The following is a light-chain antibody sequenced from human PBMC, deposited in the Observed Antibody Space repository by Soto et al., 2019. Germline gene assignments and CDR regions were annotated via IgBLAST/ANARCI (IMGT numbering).Light chain of an antibody. CDR1: QSISSW. V-gene: IGKV1-5*03. J-gene: IGKJ1*01. CDR2: KAS. CDR3: QQYNSYPWT. Sequence: DIQMTQSPSTLSASVGDRVTITCRASQSISSWLAWDQQKPGKAPKLLIYKASSLESGVPSRFSGNGYGTEFTLTISSLQPDDFAAYDCQQYNSYPWTFGQGTKVEIK.